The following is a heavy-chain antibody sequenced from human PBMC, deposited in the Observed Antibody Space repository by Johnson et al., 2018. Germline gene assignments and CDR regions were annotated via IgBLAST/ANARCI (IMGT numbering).Heavy chain of an antibody. D-gene: IGHD2-15*01. CDR3: ARGDCGGGSCYSHYYYYGMDV. CDR1: GFTFSSYG. V-gene: IGHV3-30*03. Sequence: QVQLVQSGGGVVQPGRSLRLSCAASGFTFSSYGMHWVRQAPGKGLDWVAVISYDGSNKYYADSVKGRFTISRDNSKNTLYLQMNSLRAEETAVYYCARGDCGGGSCYSHYYYYGMDVWGQGTTVTVSS. CDR2: ISYDGSNK. J-gene: IGHJ6*02.